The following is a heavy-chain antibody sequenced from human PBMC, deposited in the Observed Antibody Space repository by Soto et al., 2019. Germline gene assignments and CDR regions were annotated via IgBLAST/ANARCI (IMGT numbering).Heavy chain of an antibody. D-gene: IGHD1-1*01. CDR3: ARSTGTR. Sequence: ASVKVSCKASGYTFTVYYMHWVRQAPGQGLAWMGWINPNSGCTNYAQKFQGRVNMTRDTSISTAYMELSRLRSDDTAVYYCARSTGTRWGQGTLVTVSS. CDR2: INPNSGCT. CDR1: GYTFTVYY. J-gene: IGHJ4*02. V-gene: IGHV1-2*02.